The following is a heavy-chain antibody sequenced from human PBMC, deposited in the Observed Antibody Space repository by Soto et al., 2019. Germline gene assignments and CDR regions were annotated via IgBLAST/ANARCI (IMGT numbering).Heavy chain of an antibody. CDR3: AKGGAIVAAGTRVYLYNAMDV. CDR1: GYTFTGYY. Sequence: ASVKVSCKASGYTFTGYYVHWVRQAPGQGLEWMGWINPNSGDTYLAQRFQGRVTMNRDTSIGTTYMELRGLTSDDTAEYYCAKGGAIVAAGTRVYLYNAMDVWGQGTTVTVSS. J-gene: IGHJ6*02. D-gene: IGHD1-26*01. CDR2: INPNSGDT. V-gene: IGHV1-2*02.